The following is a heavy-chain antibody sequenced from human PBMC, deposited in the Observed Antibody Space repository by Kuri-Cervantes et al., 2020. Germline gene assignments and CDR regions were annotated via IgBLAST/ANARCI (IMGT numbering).Heavy chain of an antibody. CDR2: IWYDGSNK. CDR3: ARDGELLGKDAFDI. V-gene: IGHV3-33*01. Sequence: GGSLRLSCAASGFTFSSYGMHWVRQAPGKGLEWVAVIWYDGSNKYYADSVKGRFTISRGNSKNTLYLQMNSLRAEDTAVCYCARDGELLGKDAFDIWGQGTMVTVSS. CDR1: GFTFSSYG. D-gene: IGHD1-26*01. J-gene: IGHJ3*02.